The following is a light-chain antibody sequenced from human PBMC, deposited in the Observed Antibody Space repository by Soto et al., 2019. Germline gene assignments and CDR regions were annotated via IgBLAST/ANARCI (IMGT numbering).Light chain of an antibody. CDR3: QHYNNWPLT. Sequence: IVMTQSPATLSVSPWERASLSCRASQSVSSNLAWYQQKPGQTPRLLIYATSTRATGIPARFSGSGSATEFTLTISSLQSEDFAVYYCQHYNNWPLTFGGGTKVDIK. CDR2: ATS. J-gene: IGKJ4*01. CDR1: QSVSSN. V-gene: IGKV3-15*01.